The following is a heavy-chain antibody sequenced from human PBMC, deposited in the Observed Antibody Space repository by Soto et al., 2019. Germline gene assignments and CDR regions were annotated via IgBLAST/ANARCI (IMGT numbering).Heavy chain of an antibody. CDR3: ARPAWGSRTASDY. CDR2: INSDGSSA. CDR1: GFTFSSYW. J-gene: IGHJ4*02. Sequence: GGSLRLSCAASGFTFSSYWMHWVRQAPGKGLVWVSRINSDGSSASYADSVKGRFTISRDNAKNTLYLQMNSLRAEDTAVYYCARPAWGSRTASDYWGQGTLVTVSS. D-gene: IGHD6-13*01. V-gene: IGHV3-74*01.